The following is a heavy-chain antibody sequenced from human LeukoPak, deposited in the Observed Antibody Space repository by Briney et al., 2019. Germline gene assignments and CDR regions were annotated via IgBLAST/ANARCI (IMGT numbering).Heavy chain of an antibody. CDR3: ATLYYYDSSGYYNYYFDY. D-gene: IGHD3-22*01. CDR2: INPNSGGT. V-gene: IGHV1-2*02. Sequence: ASVRVSCKASGYTFTGYYMHWVRQAPGQGLEWMGWINPNSGGTNYAQKFQGRVTMTRDTSISTAYMELSRLRSDDTAVYYCATLYYYDSSGYYNYYFDYWGQGTLVTVSS. J-gene: IGHJ4*02. CDR1: GYTFTGYY.